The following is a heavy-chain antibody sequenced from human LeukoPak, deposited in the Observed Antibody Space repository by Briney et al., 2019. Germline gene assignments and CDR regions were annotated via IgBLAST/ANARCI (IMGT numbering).Heavy chain of an antibody. V-gene: IGHV3-7*01. CDR1: GFTFSSYW. CDR2: IKQDGSEK. Sequence: GGSLRLSCAASGFTFSSYWMSWVSQAPGKGMEWVANIKQDGSEKYYVDSVKGRFTISRDNAKNSLYLQMNSLRADDTTVYYRARSLRFLENWFDPWGQGTLVTVSS. CDR3: ARSLRFLENWFDP. J-gene: IGHJ5*02. D-gene: IGHD3-3*01.